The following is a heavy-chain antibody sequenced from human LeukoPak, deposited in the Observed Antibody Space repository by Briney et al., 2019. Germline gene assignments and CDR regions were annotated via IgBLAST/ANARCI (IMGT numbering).Heavy chain of an antibody. D-gene: IGHD6-6*01. V-gene: IGHV3-7*01. Sequence: GGSPRLSCAGSGFTFSSYWMSWVRQAPGKGLEWVANIKQDGSEKYYVDSVKGRFTISRDSAKNSLYLQMNTLRAEDTAVYYCTRSSAAAFDVWGQGTMVTVSS. CDR3: TRSSAAAFDV. CDR1: GFTFSSYW. CDR2: IKQDGSEK. J-gene: IGHJ3*01.